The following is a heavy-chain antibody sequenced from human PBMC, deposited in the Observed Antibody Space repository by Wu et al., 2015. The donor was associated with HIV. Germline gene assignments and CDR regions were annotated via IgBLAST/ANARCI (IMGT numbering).Heavy chain of an antibody. Sequence: QVQLVQSGAEVKKPVSSVKVSCKASGYTFTSYDINWVRQATGQGLEWMGWMNPNSGNTGYAQKFQGRVTMTRNTSISTAYMELSSLRSEDTAVYYCARGGTTDGYSSGWYDYWGQGTLVTVSS. CDR1: GYTFTSYD. CDR2: MNPNSGNT. D-gene: IGHD6-19*01. V-gene: IGHV1-8*01. J-gene: IGHJ4*02. CDR3: ARGGTTDGYSSGWYDY.